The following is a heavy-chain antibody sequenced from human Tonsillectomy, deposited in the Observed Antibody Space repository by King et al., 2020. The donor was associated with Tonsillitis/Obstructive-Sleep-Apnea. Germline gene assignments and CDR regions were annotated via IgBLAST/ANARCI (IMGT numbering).Heavy chain of an antibody. CDR3: ARVKDIVASTPPYSYYYYMDV. V-gene: IGHV7-4-1*02. CDR2: INTNTGNP. CDR1: RYTFTNYG. J-gene: IGHJ6*03. D-gene: IGHD5-12*01. Sequence: VQLVQSGSELKKPGASVKVSCKASRYTFTNYGMNWVRQAPGQGLEFMGWINTNTGNPTYAQGFTGRFVFSLDTSVTTAYLQISSLKAEDTAVYYCARVKDIVASTPPYSYYYYMDVWGKGTTVTVSS.